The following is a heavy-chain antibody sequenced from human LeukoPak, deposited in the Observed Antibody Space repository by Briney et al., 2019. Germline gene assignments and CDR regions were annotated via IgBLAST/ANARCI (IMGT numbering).Heavy chain of an antibody. D-gene: IGHD2-2*01. Sequence: GASVKVSCKASGYTFTSYGISWVRQAPGQGLEWMGWISAYNGNTNYAQKLQGRVTMTTDTSTSTAYMELRSLRSDDTAVYYCARVYCSSTSCYVRGNWFDPWGQGTQVTVSS. CDR2: ISAYNGNT. CDR1: GYTFTSYG. CDR3: ARVYCSSTSCYVRGNWFDP. V-gene: IGHV1-18*01. J-gene: IGHJ5*02.